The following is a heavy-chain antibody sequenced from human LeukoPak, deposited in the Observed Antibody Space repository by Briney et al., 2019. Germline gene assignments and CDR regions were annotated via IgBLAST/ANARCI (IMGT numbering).Heavy chain of an antibody. D-gene: IGHD1-7*01. CDR3: ARLRTTHDAFDI. J-gene: IGHJ3*02. Sequence: SETLSLTCTVSGGSISSSRYYFHWIRQPPAERLEWIGSIYYSGGTYYNPSLRSRVTISVDTSKNQFSLKLSSVTAADTAVYYCARLRTTHDAFDIWGQGTMVTVSS. V-gene: IGHV4-39*01. CDR2: IYYSGGT. CDR1: GGSISSSRYY.